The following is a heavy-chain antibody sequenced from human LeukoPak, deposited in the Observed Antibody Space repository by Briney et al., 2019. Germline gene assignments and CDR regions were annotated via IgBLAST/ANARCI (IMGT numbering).Heavy chain of an antibody. CDR3: ARWAIYDFWSGYYRPPGPYYYYMGV. CDR1: GGTFSSYA. D-gene: IGHD3-3*01. V-gene: IGHV1-69*01. CDR2: IIPIFGTA. J-gene: IGHJ6*03. Sequence: SVKVSCKASGGTFSSYAISWVRQAPGQGLEWMGGIIPIFGTANYAQKFQGRVTITADESTSTAYMELSSLRSEDTAVYYCARWAIYDFWSGYYRPPGPYYYYMGVWGKGTTVTVSS.